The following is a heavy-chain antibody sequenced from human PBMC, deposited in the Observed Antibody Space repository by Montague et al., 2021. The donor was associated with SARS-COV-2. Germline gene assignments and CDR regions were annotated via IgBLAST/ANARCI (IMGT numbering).Heavy chain of an antibody. J-gene: IGHJ6*02. V-gene: IGHV3-30*04. Sequence: SLRLSCAASGFTFSSYAMNWVRQAPGKGLEWVAAISYDGGNKYYADSVKGRFTISRDNSKNTLYLQMNSLRAEDTAVYYCATDDRVLLWFGDLSGYYCGMDVWGQGTTVTVSS. D-gene: IGHD3-10*01. CDR3: ATDDRVLLWFGDLSGYYCGMDV. CDR2: ISYDGGNK. CDR1: GFTFSSYA.